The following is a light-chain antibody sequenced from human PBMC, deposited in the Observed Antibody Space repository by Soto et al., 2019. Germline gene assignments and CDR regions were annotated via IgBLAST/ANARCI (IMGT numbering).Light chain of an antibody. J-gene: IGLJ1*01. V-gene: IGLV2-14*01. Sequence: QSALTRPASVSGSPGQSITISCTGTSRDVGGYNYVSWYQHYPDKAPKLIIYDVTSRPSGVSDRFSGSKSGNTTSLTISGLQPEDEAHYYCSSFTLSTYVFGSGTKLTVL. CDR2: DVT. CDR3: SSFTLSTYV. CDR1: SRDVGGYNY.